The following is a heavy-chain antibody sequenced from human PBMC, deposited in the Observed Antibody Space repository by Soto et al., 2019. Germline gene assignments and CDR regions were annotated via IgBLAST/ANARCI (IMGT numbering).Heavy chain of an antibody. CDR1: GYSISRGYY. D-gene: IGHD3-10*02. J-gene: IGHJ6*02. V-gene: IGHV4-38-2*01. Sequence: SETLSLTCAVSGYSISRGYYWGWIRQPPGKGLEWIGSIYHSGSTYYNPSLKSRVTISVDTSKNQFSLKLSSVTAADTAVYYCARHLVYYVRNQGPYQYYSMDVWGQGIT. CDR3: ARHLVYYVRNQGPYQYYSMDV. CDR2: IYHSGST.